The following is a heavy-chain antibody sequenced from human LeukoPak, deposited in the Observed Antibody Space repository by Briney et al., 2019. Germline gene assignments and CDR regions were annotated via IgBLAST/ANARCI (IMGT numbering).Heavy chain of an antibody. CDR2: IVVGSGNT. V-gene: IGHV1-58*02. CDR1: GFTFTSSA. CDR3: AAEDPKKIQLWSYYYYYGMDV. J-gene: IGHJ6*02. Sequence: SVKVSCKASGFTFTSSAMQWVRQARGQRLEWIGWIVVGSGNTNYAQKFQERVTITRDMSTSTAYKELSSLRSEDTAVYYCAAEDPKKIQLWSYYYYYGMDVWGQGTTVTVSS. D-gene: IGHD5-18*01.